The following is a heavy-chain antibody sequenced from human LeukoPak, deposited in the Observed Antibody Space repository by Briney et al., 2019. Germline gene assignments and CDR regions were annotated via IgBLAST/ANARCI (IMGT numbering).Heavy chain of an antibody. CDR3: TRAASSGPLFTYHMDV. D-gene: IGHD3-22*01. CDR2: IYYTGSS. V-gene: IGHV4-39*07. J-gene: IGHJ6*03. Sequence: SETLSLTCSVSGGSIRSSDDYWGFVRQPPGKGLEWMGSIYYTGSSHYNPALKRRATISVDTSKNQFSLKLTSVTAADTAVYYCTRAASSGPLFTYHMDVWGKGTTVTVSS. CDR1: GGSIRSSDDY.